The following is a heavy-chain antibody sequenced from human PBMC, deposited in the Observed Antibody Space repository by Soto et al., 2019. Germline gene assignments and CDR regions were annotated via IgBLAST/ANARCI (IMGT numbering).Heavy chain of an antibody. Sequence: QVQLVESGGGVVQPGRSLRLSCAASGFTFSSYGMHWVRQAPGKGLEWVALISYDESNKYYADSVKGRFTISRDNSKNTLSLQVSSLRPEDTAVYYCAKDRDSSGWFSGYYYGVDVWGQGTTVTVSS. D-gene: IGHD6-19*01. V-gene: IGHV3-30*18. CDR3: AKDRDSSGWFSGYYYGVDV. J-gene: IGHJ6*02. CDR1: GFTFSSYG. CDR2: ISYDESNK.